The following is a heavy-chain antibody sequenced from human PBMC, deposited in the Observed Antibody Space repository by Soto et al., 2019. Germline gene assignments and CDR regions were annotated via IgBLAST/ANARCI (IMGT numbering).Heavy chain of an antibody. CDR2: ISPESGVT. J-gene: IGHJ4*02. D-gene: IGHD3-3*01. V-gene: IGHV1-2*02. Sequence: QVQLVQSGAEVKMPGASVRVSCEASGYTFTEYFLHWVRQAPGQGLEWMGWISPESGVTNISPNFEGRVTMTADTAITTAYMQLSGLRYDDTAVYYCARATLIIRHITNLGEASPGVVAHWGQGPLVSVSS. CDR1: GYTFTEYF. CDR3: ARATLIIRHITNLGEASPGVVAH.